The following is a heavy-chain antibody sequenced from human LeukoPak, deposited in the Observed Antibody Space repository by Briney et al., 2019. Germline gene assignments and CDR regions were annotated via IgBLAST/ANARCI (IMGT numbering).Heavy chain of an antibody. V-gene: IGHV1-46*01. CDR1: GYTFTGYY. CDR3: ARDRRVGGSYWFDP. D-gene: IGHD1-26*01. Sequence: ASVKVSCKASGYTFTGYYMHWVRQAPGQGLEWMGLINPSGSSTSYAQKFQGRLSLTRDMSTSTDYMELSSLRSEDTAVYYCARDRRVGGSYWFDPWGQGTLVTVSS. J-gene: IGHJ5*02. CDR2: INPSGSST.